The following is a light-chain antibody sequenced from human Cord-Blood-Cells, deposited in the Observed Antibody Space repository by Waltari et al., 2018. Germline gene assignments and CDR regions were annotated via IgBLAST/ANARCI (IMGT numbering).Light chain of an antibody. CDR2: GAS. CDR3: QQYHNRQRP. Sequence: EIVMTQSPATLFVSPGERATLSCRASRGVSRNLSWYHQKPGQAPRLLIYGASTTATGIAAGFSGSESGTEFTRTISSLQSGECAVYDCQQYHNRQRPFGGGNKVEIK. V-gene: IGKV3-15*01. CDR1: RGVSRN. J-gene: IGKJ4*01.